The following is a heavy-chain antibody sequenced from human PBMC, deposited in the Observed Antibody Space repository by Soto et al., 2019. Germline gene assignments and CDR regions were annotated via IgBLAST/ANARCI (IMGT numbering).Heavy chain of an antibody. V-gene: IGHV5-10-1*01. CDR2: IDPSDSQT. CDR1: GYSFAGYW. J-gene: IGHJ4*02. Sequence: GAALTISCKGSGYSFAGYWITWVRQKPGKGLEWMGRIDPSDSQTYYSPSFRGHVTISVTKSIATVFLQWSSLRASDTAMYYCARQIYVSDTGANFRSNFDAWGQGTPDSVCS. CDR3: ARQIYVSDTGANFRSNFDA. D-gene: IGHD5-18*01.